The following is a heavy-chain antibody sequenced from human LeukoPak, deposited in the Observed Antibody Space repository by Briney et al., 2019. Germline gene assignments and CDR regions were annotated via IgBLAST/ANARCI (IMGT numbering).Heavy chain of an antibody. D-gene: IGHD3-10*01. CDR2: IYPDDSDT. V-gene: IGHV5-51*01. Sequence: GESLKISCKGSGYRFNAYWIAWVRQMAGKGLEWMGIIYPDDSDTRYSPSFQGQVTFSADKSISTAYLQWSSLKASDTAMYYCARQGAYGSYDSWGQGTLVTVSS. J-gene: IGHJ4*02. CDR1: GYRFNAYW. CDR3: ARQGAYGSYDS.